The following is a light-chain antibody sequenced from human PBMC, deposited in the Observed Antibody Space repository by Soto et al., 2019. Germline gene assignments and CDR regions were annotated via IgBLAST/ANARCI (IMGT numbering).Light chain of an antibody. V-gene: IGKV3-15*01. J-gene: IGKJ4*01. Sequence: EIVMTQSPATLSVSPGERATLSCRASQSVSSNLAWYQQKPGQAPRLLIYGASTRATGIPARFSGGGSGTEFTLTISSLQPDDFATYYCQQYNSYSPAFGGGTKVDIK. CDR3: QQYNSYSPA. CDR1: QSVSSN. CDR2: GAS.